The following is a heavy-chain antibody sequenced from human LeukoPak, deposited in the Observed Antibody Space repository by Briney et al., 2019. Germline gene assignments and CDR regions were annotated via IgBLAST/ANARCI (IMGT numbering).Heavy chain of an antibody. D-gene: IGHD6-19*01. J-gene: IGHJ4*02. CDR3: SRVGSSGWPNYFDS. CDR2: IGTSGDT. V-gene: IGHV3-13*04. CDR1: GFTFSSYD. Sequence: GGSLRLSCAASGFTFSSYDMHWVRHATGKGLVWVSVIGTSGDTYYAGSVKGRFTISRENAKNSLYLQMNSLTAGDTAVYFCSRVGSSGWPNYFDSWGQGTLVTVSS.